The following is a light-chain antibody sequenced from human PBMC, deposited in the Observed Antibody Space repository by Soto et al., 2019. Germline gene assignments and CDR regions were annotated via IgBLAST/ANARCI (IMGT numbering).Light chain of an antibody. CDR2: DAS. V-gene: IGKV1-33*01. Sequence: DIQMTQSPSSLSASVGDRVTVTFQASQDISNYLNWYQQKPGKAPKLLIYDASSLETGVPSRFSGSGSGTDFTFTISSLQPEDIATYYCQQYDHLPPFTFGPGTKVDIK. J-gene: IGKJ3*01. CDR3: QQYDHLPPFT. CDR1: QDISNY.